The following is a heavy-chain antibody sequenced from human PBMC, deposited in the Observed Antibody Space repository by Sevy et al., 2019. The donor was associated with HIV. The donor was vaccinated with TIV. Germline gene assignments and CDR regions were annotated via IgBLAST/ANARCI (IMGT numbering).Heavy chain of an antibody. D-gene: IGHD3-22*01. CDR3: AKSITTLYDNSGYPPDYFDY. J-gene: IGHJ4*02. Sequence: AGSLRLSCAASGFTFSSYAMSWVLQAPGKGLEWVSAISGSGGSTYYADSVKGRFTISRDNSKNTLYLQMNSLRAEDTPVSYCAKSITTLYDNSGYPPDYFDYWGQGTLVTVSS. CDR1: GFTFSSYA. V-gene: IGHV3-23*01. CDR2: ISGSGGST.